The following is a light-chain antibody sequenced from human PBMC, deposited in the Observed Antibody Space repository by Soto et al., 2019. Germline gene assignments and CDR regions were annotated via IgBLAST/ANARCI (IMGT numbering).Light chain of an antibody. CDR3: QQYNNWPRT. CDR2: AAS. V-gene: IGKV1-39*01. J-gene: IGKJ1*01. Sequence: DIQMTQSPSSLSASVGDRFTITCRASQSISSYLNWYQQKPGKAPKLLIYAASSLQSGVPSRFSGSGSGTDFTLTISCLQPEDFATYYCQQYNNWPRTFGQGTKVDIK. CDR1: QSISSY.